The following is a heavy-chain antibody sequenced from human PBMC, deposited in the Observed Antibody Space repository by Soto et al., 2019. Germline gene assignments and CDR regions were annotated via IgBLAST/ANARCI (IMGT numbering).Heavy chain of an antibody. D-gene: IGHD1-1*01. CDR2: INGGGDST. CDR1: GFTFSSYA. CDR3: ARGWTFDL. V-gene: IGHV3-23*01. J-gene: IGHJ4*02. Sequence: EVLLLESGGGLVQPGGSLRLSCAASGFTFSSYAMSWVRQAPGKGLAWVSGINGGGDSTYFADSVRGRFNISRDNSKNTLFLQMNSLRAEDTAVYYCARGWTFDLWGQGTLVTVSS.